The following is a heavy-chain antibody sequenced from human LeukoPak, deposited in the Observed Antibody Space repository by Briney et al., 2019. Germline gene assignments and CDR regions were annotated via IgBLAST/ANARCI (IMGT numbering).Heavy chain of an antibody. V-gene: IGHV4-39*07. J-gene: IGHJ4*02. D-gene: IGHD6-19*01. CDR1: GGSMSVGRSY. Sequence: SETLSLTCTISGGSMSVGRSYWGWVRQPPGKGLEWIASIYYDGTTYYYPSLKSRVTISMDSSKDHFSLEVKSVTAADTAMYYCGTVGGIAVSHVWGQGIMVAVST. CDR3: GTVGGIAVSHV. CDR2: IYYDGTT.